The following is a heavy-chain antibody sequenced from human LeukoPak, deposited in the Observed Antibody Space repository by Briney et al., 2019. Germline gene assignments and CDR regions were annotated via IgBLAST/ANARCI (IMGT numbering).Heavy chain of an antibody. J-gene: IGHJ4*02. CDR1: GFTFSSYA. Sequence: GGSLRLSCAASGFTFSSYAMHWVRQAPGKGLEWVAVISYDGSNKYYADSVKGRFTISRDNTKNSLYLQMNSLRAEDTALYYCAKRSAAGTVGYFDYWGQGSLSPSPQ. D-gene: IGHD6-13*01. V-gene: IGHV3-30*04. CDR3: AKRSAAGTVGYFDY. CDR2: ISYDGSNK.